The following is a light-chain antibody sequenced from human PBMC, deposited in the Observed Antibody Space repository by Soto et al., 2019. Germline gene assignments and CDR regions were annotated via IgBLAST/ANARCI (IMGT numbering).Light chain of an antibody. Sequence: QSALTQPPSASGSPGQSVTISCTGTSSDVGGYNSVSWYQQYPGKAPKLMIYEVSKRPSGVPDRFSGSKSGNTASLTVSGLQAEDEADYYCSSYAGSNTWVFGGGTKLTVL. CDR3: SSYAGSNTWV. CDR2: EVS. V-gene: IGLV2-8*01. J-gene: IGLJ3*02. CDR1: SSDVGGYNS.